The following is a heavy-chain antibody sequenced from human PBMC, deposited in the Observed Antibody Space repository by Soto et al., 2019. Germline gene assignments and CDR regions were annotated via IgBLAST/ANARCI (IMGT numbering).Heavy chain of an antibody. CDR1: GFTFSSYG. J-gene: IGHJ4*02. CDR3: AKDKRAVVVTAPFDY. CDR2: ISYDGSNK. Sequence: QVQLVESGGGVVQPGRSLRLSCAASGFTFSSYGMHWVRQAPGKGLEWVAVISYDGSNKYYADSVKGRFTISRDNSKNTLYLQMKRLRAEDTAVYYCAKDKRAVVVTAPFDYWGQGTLVTVSS. D-gene: IGHD2-21*02. V-gene: IGHV3-30*18.